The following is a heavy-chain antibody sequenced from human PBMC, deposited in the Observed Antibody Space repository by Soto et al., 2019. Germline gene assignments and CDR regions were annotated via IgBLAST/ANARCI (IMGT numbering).Heavy chain of an antibody. V-gene: IGHV3-33*01. CDR1: GFTFSIFG. Sequence: QVQLVESGGGVFQPGRSLRLSCAASGFTFSIFGMHWVRQAPGKGLEWAAIIWYDGSNAYYADSVRGRFTISRDNSKNTVYLQMNSLRAEDTAVYYCARDKGYSTVVSGISQEGYFDSWGQGTLVTVSS. CDR2: IWYDGSNA. CDR3: ARDKGYSTVVSGISQEGYFDS. J-gene: IGHJ4*02. D-gene: IGHD6-19*01.